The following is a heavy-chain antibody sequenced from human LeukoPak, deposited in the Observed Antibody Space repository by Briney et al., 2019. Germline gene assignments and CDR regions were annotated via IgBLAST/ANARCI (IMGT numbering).Heavy chain of an antibody. CDR2: ISGDGGST. Sequence: QPGGSLRLSCAASGFTFDDYAMHWVRQAPGKGLEWVSLISGDGGSTYYADSVKGRFTISRDNSENSLYLQMNSLRTEDTALYYCAKDSSSWTRGLFDYWGQGTLVTVSS. V-gene: IGHV3-43*02. J-gene: IGHJ4*02. CDR3: AKDSSSWTRGLFDY. D-gene: IGHD6-13*01. CDR1: GFTFDDYA.